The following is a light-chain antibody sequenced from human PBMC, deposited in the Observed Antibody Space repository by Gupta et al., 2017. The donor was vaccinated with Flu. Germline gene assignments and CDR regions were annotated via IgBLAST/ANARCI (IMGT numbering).Light chain of an antibody. CDR3: SSYTSSSTYV. CDR2: EVS. Sequence: QSALTQPPSVSGSPGQSVTISCTGTSSDIGTYNRVSWYQQPPGTAPKLMIYEVSNRPSGVPDRFSGSKSGNTASLTSSGLQGEDEADYYCSSYTSSSTYVFGTGTKV. CDR1: SSDIGTYNR. V-gene: IGLV2-18*02. J-gene: IGLJ1*01.